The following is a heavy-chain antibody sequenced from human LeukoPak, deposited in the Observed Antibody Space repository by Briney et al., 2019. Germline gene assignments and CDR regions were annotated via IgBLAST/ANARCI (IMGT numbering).Heavy chain of an antibody. J-gene: IGHJ4*02. CDR3: TLGYCSSTSCYTPIIDY. D-gene: IGHD2-2*02. CDR1: GYTFTSYG. CDR2: ISAYNGNT. Sequence: ASVKVSCKASGYTFTSYGISWVRQAPGQGLEWMGWISAYNGNTNYAQKLQGRVTMTTDTSTSTAYMELRSLRSDDTAVYYCTLGYCSSTSCYTPIIDYWGQGTLVTVSS. V-gene: IGHV1-18*01.